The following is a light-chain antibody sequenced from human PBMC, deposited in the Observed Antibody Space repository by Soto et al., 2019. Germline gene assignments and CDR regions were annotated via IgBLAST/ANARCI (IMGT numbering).Light chain of an antibody. CDR2: AAS. CDR3: QQYYSYPPYT. V-gene: IGKV1-8*01. Sequence: AIRMTQSPSSLSASTGDRVTITCRASQGISGYLAWYQQKPGKAPKLLIYAASTLQSGVPSRFSGSGSGTDFTLTISCLQSEDFATYYCQQYYSYPPYTFGQGTKVDIK. J-gene: IGKJ2*01. CDR1: QGISGY.